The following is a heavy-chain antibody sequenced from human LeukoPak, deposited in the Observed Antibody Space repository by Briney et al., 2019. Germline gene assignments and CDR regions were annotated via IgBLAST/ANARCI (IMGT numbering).Heavy chain of an antibody. CDR2: IETSGYT. CDR1: GDSISTYY. D-gene: IGHD1-26*01. CDR3: ARESAVVGATISY. V-gene: IGHV4-4*07. Sequence: PSETLSLTCTVSGDSISTYYWSWIRQPAGKGLEWIGHIETSGYTNYNPPLKSRVTISVDSSKNQFSLRLSSVTAADTAVYYCARESAVVGATISYWGQGTLVTVSS. J-gene: IGHJ4*02.